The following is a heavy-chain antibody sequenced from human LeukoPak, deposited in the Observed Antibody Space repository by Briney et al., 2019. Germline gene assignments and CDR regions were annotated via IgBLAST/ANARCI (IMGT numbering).Heavy chain of an antibody. CDR1: GGSISSGGYS. V-gene: IGHV4-30-2*01. CDR2: IYHSGST. CDR3: ARVVAHTGDY. J-gene: IGHJ4*02. Sequence: SQTLSLTCAVSGGSISSGGYSWSWIRQPPGKGLEWIGYIYHSGSTYYNLSLKSRVTISVDRSENQFSLKLSSVTAADTAVYYWARVVAHTGDYWGQGNLVPVSS.